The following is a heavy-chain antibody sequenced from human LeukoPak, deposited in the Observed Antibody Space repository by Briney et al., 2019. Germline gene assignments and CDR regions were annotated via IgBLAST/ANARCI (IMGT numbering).Heavy chain of an antibody. CDR1: GYTFTGYY. Sequence: GASVKVSCKASGYTFTGYYMHWVRQAPGQGLEWMGIINPSSGSTNYAQKFQGRVTMTRDTSTSTVYMELSSLRSEDTAVYYCARFAVHRRLVVNGQFGLDYWGQGTLVTVSS. CDR2: INPSSGST. V-gene: IGHV1-46*01. D-gene: IGHD3-22*01. CDR3: ARFAVHRRLVVNGQFGLDY. J-gene: IGHJ4*02.